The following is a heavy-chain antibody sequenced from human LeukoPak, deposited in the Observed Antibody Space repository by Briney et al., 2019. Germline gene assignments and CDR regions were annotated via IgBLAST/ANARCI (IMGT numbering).Heavy chain of an antibody. Sequence: ASVKVSCKALGYTFTGYYMHWVPQAPRHVPEWMGWINPNSRGTNYAKKFQGRVTMTTDTSISTGYMELSSLRFDDTAVYCCARIPVIAANLGWFDPWGQGTLVTVSS. V-gene: IGHV1-2*02. CDR1: GYTFTGYY. D-gene: IGHD2-15*01. CDR2: INPNSRGT. J-gene: IGHJ5*02. CDR3: ARIPVIAANLGWFDP.